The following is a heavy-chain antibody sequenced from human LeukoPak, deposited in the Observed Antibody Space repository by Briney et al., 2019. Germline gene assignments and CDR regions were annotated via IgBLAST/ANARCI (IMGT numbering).Heavy chain of an antibody. V-gene: IGHV4-31*03. D-gene: IGHD6-19*01. CDR2: IYYSGST. CDR3: ARATIPGYSSGWHFDY. J-gene: IGHJ4*02. Sequence: SETLSLTCTVSGGSISSGGYYWSWIRHHPGKGLEWIGYIYYSGSTYYNPSLKSRVTISVDTSKNQFSLKLSSVTAADTAVYYCARATIPGYSSGWHFDYWGQGTLVTVSS. CDR1: GGSISSGGYY.